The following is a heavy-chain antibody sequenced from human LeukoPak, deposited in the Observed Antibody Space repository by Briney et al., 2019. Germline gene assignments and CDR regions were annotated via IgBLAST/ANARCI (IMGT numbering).Heavy chain of an antibody. Sequence: ASETLSLTCTVSGGSISTYYWSWIRQPPGKGLEWIGYIYYSGSTNYNPSLKSRVTISVDTSKNQFSLELSSVTAADTAVYYCARSEGWLQYFYFDYWGQGTLVTVSS. V-gene: IGHV4-59*08. J-gene: IGHJ4*02. CDR2: IYYSGST. CDR1: GGSISTYY. D-gene: IGHD5-24*01. CDR3: ARSEGWLQYFYFDY.